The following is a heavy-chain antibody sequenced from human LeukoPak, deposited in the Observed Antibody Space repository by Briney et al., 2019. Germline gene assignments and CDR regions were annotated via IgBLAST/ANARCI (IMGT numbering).Heavy chain of an antibody. CDR2: ISGSSSYI. D-gene: IGHD4-23*01. V-gene: IGHV3-21*01. CDR3: ARVPYGGDSGADY. Sequence: GGSLRLSCAASGFTFSFYTMNWVRQAPWKELEWVSSISGSSSYIYYADSVKGRFTISRDNAKTSLYLQMNSLRAEDTAVYYCARVPYGGDSGADYWGQGTLVTVSP. J-gene: IGHJ4*02. CDR1: GFTFSFYT.